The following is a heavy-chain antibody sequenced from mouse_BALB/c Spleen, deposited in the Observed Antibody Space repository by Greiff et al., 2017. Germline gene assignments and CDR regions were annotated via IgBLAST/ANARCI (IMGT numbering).Heavy chain of an antibody. J-gene: IGHJ4*01. CDR2: IDPANGNT. Sequence: VHVKQSGAELVKPGASVKLSCTASGFNIKDTYMHWVKQRPEQGLEWIGRIDPANGNTKYDPKFQGKATITADTSSNTAYLQLSSLTSEDTAVYYCARSLYGYDGYYAMDYWGQGTSVTVSS. CDR3: ARSLYGYDGYYAMDY. D-gene: IGHD2-2*01. V-gene: IGHV14-3*02. CDR1: GFNIKDTY.